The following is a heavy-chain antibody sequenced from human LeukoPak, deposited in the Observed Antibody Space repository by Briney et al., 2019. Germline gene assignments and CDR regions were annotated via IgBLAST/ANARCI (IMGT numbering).Heavy chain of an antibody. CDR3: TRDRSGYFLHFDY. J-gene: IGHJ4*02. D-gene: IGHD3-22*01. Sequence: GGSLRLSCAASGFTFSSYSMNWVRQAPGKGLEWVSSISSSSSYIYYADSVKGRFTISRDNAKNSLYLQMNSLRAEDTAVYYCTRDRSGYFLHFDYWGQGTLVTVSS. CDR1: GFTFSSYS. CDR2: ISSSSSYI. V-gene: IGHV3-21*01.